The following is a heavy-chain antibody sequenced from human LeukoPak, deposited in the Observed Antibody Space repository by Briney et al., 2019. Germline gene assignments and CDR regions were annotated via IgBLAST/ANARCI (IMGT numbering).Heavy chain of an antibody. CDR3: AATQKWLAFDY. D-gene: IGHD6-19*01. CDR2: FRYSGNT. J-gene: IGHJ4*02. CDR1: GGSISTYY. Sequence: SETLSLTCTVSGGSISTYYWSWIRQPPGEGLEWIGNFRYSGNTDYNPSLKSRVTISLDTSKNQFSLKLNSVTAADTAVYYCAATQKWLAFDYWGQGILVTVSS. V-gene: IGHV4-59*01.